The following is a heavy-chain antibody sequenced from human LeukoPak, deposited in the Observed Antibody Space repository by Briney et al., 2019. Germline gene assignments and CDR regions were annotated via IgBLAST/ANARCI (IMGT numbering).Heavy chain of an antibody. CDR3: ARWDDYGDPPDGFDI. CDR2: ISSSSSYI. Sequence: GGSLRLSCAASGFTFSSYSMNWVRQAPGKGLEWVSSISSSSSYIYYADSVKGRFTISRDNAKNSLYLQMNSLRSEDTAVYYCARWDDYGDPPDGFDIWGQGTMVTVSS. D-gene: IGHD4-17*01. V-gene: IGHV3-21*01. CDR1: GFTFSSYS. J-gene: IGHJ3*02.